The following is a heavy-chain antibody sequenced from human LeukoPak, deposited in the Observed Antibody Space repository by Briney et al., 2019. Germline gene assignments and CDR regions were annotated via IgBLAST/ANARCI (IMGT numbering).Heavy chain of an antibody. CDR2: MNPNSGNT. CDR3: ARSVRDGYIDY. CDR1: GYTFTTYD. D-gene: IGHD5-24*01. V-gene: IGHV1-8*01. Sequence: ASVEVSCKASGYTFTTYDINWVRQATGQGLEWMGWMNPNSGNTGYAQKFQGRVTMTRSTSISTAYMELSSLRSEDTAIYYCARSVRDGYIDYWGQGTLVTVSP. J-gene: IGHJ4*02.